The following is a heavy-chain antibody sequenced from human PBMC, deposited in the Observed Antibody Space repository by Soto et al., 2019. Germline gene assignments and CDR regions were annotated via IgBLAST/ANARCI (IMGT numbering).Heavy chain of an antibody. CDR1: GFTFSSYG. D-gene: IGHD2-2*01. Sequence: GGSLRLSCAASGFTFSSYGMHWVRQAPGKGLEWVAVIWYDGSNKYYADSVKGRFTISRDNSKNTLYLQMNSLRAEDTAVYYCAREMRCSSTSCSDYWGQGTLVTVSS. V-gene: IGHV3-33*01. CDR2: IWYDGSNK. CDR3: AREMRCSSTSCSDY. J-gene: IGHJ4*02.